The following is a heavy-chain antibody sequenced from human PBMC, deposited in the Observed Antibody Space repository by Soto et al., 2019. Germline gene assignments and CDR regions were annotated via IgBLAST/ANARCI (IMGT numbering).Heavy chain of an antibody. J-gene: IGHJ2*01. Sequence: QVQLQESGPGLVKPSETLSLTCTVSGASISSYYLSWIRQTPGKGLEWVGYIYYSGSTHYNPSLKGRLTISVDTSKNQFSLKMNSVTAADTAIYYCARREYGGAPLHFDLWGRGTLVTVSS. V-gene: IGHV4-59*01. CDR2: IYYSGST. CDR1: GASISSYY. CDR3: ARREYGGAPLHFDL. D-gene: IGHD4-17*01.